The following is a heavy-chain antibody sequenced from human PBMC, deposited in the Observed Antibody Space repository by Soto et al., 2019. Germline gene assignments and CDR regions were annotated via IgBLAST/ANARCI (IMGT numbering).Heavy chain of an antibody. CDR3: AREETAWPLAYGLDV. CDR1: GFSFSTYS. Sequence: GGSLRLSCEASGFSFSTYSMHWVRQAPGKGLEWVSSIGRRSDIYYADSVKGRFTVSRDNAKNSVSLQMNSLRDEDTAVYYCAREETAWPLAYGLDVWGQGXTVTVYS. J-gene: IGHJ6*02. V-gene: IGHV3-21*01. D-gene: IGHD2-21*02. CDR2: IGRRSDI.